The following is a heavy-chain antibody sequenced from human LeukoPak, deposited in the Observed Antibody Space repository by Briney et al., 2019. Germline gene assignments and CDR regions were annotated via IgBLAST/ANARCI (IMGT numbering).Heavy chain of an antibody. CDR1: GGSFSGYY. D-gene: IGHD3-16*02. V-gene: IGHV4-34*01. CDR2: INHSGST. J-gene: IGHJ4*02. CDR3: ARRGSFGGVIVIPSDY. Sequence: PSETLSLTCAVYGGSFSGYYWSWIRQPPGKGLEWIGEINHSGSTNYNPSLKSRVTISVDTSKNQFSLKLSSVTAADTAVYYCARRGSFGGVIVIPSDYWGQGTLVTVSS.